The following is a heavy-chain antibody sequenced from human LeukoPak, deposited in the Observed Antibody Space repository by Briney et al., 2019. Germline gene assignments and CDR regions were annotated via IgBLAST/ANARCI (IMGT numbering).Heavy chain of an antibody. J-gene: IGHJ3*02. CDR1: GYSISSGYY. CDR3: ASASGLNDAFDI. V-gene: IGHV4-38-2*02. Sequence: PSETLSLTCTVSGYSISSGYYWGWIRQPPGKGLEWIGSIYHSGSTYYNPSLKSRVTISVDTSKNQFSLKVKSVTAADTAVYYCASASGLNDAFDIWGQGTMVIVSS. D-gene: IGHD6-19*01. CDR2: IYHSGST.